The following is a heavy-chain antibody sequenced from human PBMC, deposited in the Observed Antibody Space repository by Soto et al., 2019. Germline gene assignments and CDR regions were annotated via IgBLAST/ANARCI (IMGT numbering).Heavy chain of an antibody. CDR2: ISYDGSNK. J-gene: IGHJ6*02. CDR1: GFTFSSYA. CDR3: TRFTVTADDYGMDF. D-gene: IGHD4-4*01. Sequence: QVQLVESGGGVVQPGRSLRLSCAASGFTFSSYAMHWVRQAPGKGLEWVAVISYDGSNKYNADSVKGRFTISRDNSKNTLYLQINSLRAEDTAVYYCTRFTVTADDYGMDFWGQGTPVTVSS. V-gene: IGHV3-30*04.